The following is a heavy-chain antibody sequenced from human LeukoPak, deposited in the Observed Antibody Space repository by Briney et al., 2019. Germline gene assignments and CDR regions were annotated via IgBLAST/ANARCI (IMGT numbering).Heavy chain of an antibody. CDR2: ISSSSSYI. V-gene: IGHV3-21*01. Sequence: GGSPRLSCAGSGFTFSSFNMNWVRQAPGKGLEWVSSISSSSSYINYADSVKGRFTISRDNAKNSVYLQMNSLRVEDMAVYYCARVRNAFHYYYGMDVWGQGTTVTLSS. CDR3: ARVRNAFHYYYGMDV. J-gene: IGHJ6*02. D-gene: IGHD2-2*01. CDR1: GFTFSSFN.